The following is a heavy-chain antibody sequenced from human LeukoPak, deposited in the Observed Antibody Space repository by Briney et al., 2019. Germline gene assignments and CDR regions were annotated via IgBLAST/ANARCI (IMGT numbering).Heavy chain of an antibody. CDR3: ARAASDSVVVPAAWFSLDY. CDR2: IYHSGST. V-gene: IGHV4-38-2*02. D-gene: IGHD2-2*01. Sequence: SETLSLTCTVSGYSISSGYYWGWIRQPPGKGLEWIGSIYHSGSTYYNPSLKSRVTISVDTSKNQFSLKLSSVTAADTAVYYCARAASDSVVVPAAWFSLDYWGQGTQVTVSS. J-gene: IGHJ4*02. CDR1: GYSISSGYY.